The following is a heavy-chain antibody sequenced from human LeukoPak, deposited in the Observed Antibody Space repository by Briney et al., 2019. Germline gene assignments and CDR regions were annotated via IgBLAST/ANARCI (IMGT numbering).Heavy chain of an antibody. J-gene: IGHJ4*02. V-gene: IGHV3-21*01. CDR1: GFTFSSYS. Sequence: GLVQPGGSLRLSCAASGFTFSSYSMNWVRQAPGKGLEWVSSISSSSSYIYYADSVKGRFTISRDNAKNSLYLQMNSLRAEDTAVYYCARTIFGVVIYDYWGQGTLVTVSS. CDR3: ARTIFGVVIYDY. D-gene: IGHD3-3*01. CDR2: ISSSSSYI.